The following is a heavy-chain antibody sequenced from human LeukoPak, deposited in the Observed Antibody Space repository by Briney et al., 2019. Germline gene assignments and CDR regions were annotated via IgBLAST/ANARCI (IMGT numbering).Heavy chain of an antibody. V-gene: IGHV1-18*01. J-gene: IGHJ3*02. CDR1: GYTFTSYA. CDR2: ISAYNGNT. CDR3: AVAMWEEDAFDI. Sequence: ASVKVSCKASGYTFTSYAISWVRQAPGQGLEWMGWISAYNGNTNYAQKLQGRVTMTTDTSTSTAYMELRSLRSDDTAVYYCAVAMWEEDAFDIWGQGTMVTVSS. D-gene: IGHD1-26*01.